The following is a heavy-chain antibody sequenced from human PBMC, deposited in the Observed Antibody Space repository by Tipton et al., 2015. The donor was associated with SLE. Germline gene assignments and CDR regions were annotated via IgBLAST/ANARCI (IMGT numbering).Heavy chain of an antibody. CDR3: AREVAAAGIRYFDL. CDR1: GGSISSGSYY. CDR2: IYTSGST. J-gene: IGHJ2*01. Sequence: TLSLTCTVSGGSISSGSYYWSWIRQPAGKGLEWIGRIYTSGSTNYNPSLKSRVTISVDTSKNQFSLKLSSVTAADTAVYYCAREVAAAGIRYFDLWGRGTLVTVSS. D-gene: IGHD6-13*01. V-gene: IGHV4-61*02.